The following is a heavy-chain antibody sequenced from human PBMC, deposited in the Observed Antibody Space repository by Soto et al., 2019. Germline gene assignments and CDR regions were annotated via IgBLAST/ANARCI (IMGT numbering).Heavy chain of an antibody. CDR2: MNSDGSST. J-gene: IGHJ4*02. D-gene: IGHD3-10*01. V-gene: IGHV3-74*03. CDR1: GFIFSGYW. CDR3: ARLLGGSGSFIDY. Sequence: EVQLVESGGGLVQPGGSLRLSCAASGFIFSGYWMHWVRRAPGKGLVWVSRMNSDGSSTTYADSVKGRFTISRDNAKNTMYLQMNSLRAEDTVVYYCARLLGGSGSFIDYWGQGTLVTLSS.